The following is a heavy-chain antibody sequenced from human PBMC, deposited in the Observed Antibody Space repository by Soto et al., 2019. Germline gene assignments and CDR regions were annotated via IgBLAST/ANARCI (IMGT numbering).Heavy chain of an antibody. D-gene: IGHD2-2*01. Sequence: SETLSLTCTVSGGPVRSSNYYWTWLRQPQGKGLEWIGYDHYRGSTNYNPSLRSRVTIPIDTSKNQVSLILNSVTAADTAVYYCARYAPGNPVDYWGHGTLAHVSS. CDR2: DHYRGST. J-gene: IGHJ4*01. CDR1: GGPVRSSNYY. CDR3: ARYAPGNPVDY. V-gene: IGHV4-61*01.